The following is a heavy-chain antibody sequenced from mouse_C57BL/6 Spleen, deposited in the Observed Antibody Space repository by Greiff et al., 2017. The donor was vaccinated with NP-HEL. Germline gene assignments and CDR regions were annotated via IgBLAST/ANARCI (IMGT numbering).Heavy chain of an antibody. CDR2: IHPSDSDT. CDR3: AIEGHYYGSSYGYFDV. D-gene: IGHD1-1*01. Sequence: VQLQQPGAELVKPGASVKVSCKASGYTFTSYWMYWVKQRPGQGLEWIGRIHPSDSDTNYNQKFKGKATLTVDKSSSTAYMQLSSLTSEDSAVYYGAIEGHYYGSSYGYFDVWGTGTTVTVSS. CDR1: GYTFTSYW. J-gene: IGHJ1*03. V-gene: IGHV1-74*01.